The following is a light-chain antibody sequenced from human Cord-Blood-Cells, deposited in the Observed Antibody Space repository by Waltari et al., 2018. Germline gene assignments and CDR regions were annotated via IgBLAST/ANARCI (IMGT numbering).Light chain of an antibody. J-gene: IGKJ1*01. CDR1: QSVLYSSNNKNY. Sequence: DIVMTQSPDSLAVSLGERATINCKSSQSVLYSSNNKNYLDWYQQKPGQPPKLLIYWASTRESGVPDRCSGSGSGTDFTLTISSLQAEDVAVYYCQQYYSTPWTFGQGTKVEIK. CDR3: QQYYSTPWT. CDR2: WAS. V-gene: IGKV4-1*01.